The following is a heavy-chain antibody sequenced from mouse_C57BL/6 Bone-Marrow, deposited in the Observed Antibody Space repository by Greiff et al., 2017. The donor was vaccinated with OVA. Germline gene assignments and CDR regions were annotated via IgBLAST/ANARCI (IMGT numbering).Heavy chain of an antibody. J-gene: IGHJ1*03. D-gene: IGHD1-1*01. CDR3: ARDLDYYGSPDWYFDV. Sequence: EVQGVESGGGLVKPGGSLKLSCAASGFTFSSYAMSWVRPTPEKRLEWVATISDGGSYTYYPDNVKGRFTISRDNAKNNLYLQMSHRKSEDTAMYNCARDLDYYGSPDWYFDVWGTGTTVTVSS. CDR1: GFTFSSYA. V-gene: IGHV5-4*01. CDR2: ISDGGSYT.